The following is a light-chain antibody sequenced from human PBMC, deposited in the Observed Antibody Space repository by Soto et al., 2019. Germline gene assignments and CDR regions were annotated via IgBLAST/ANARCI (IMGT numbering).Light chain of an antibody. CDR1: QAISHY. CDR2: AAS. V-gene: IGKV1-9*01. Sequence: DIQLTQSPSFLSASVGDRVTMTCRASQAISHYLGWYQQKQGKAPKLLIHAASALQRGVPSRFSGSGSETEFTLTISSLQPEDFATYYCQQFNSYPLTFGGGTKVDNK. J-gene: IGKJ4*01. CDR3: QQFNSYPLT.